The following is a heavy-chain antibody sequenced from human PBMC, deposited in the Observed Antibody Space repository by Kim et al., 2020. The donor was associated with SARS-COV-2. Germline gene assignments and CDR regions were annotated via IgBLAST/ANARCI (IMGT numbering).Heavy chain of an antibody. V-gene: IGHV4-39*01. D-gene: IGHD2-2*01. Sequence: SLKSRVTIFVDTSKNQFSLKLSSVTAADTAVYYCARLGYCNSNSCYAFDIWGHGTMVTVSS. J-gene: IGHJ3*02. CDR3: ARLGYCNSNSCYAFDI.